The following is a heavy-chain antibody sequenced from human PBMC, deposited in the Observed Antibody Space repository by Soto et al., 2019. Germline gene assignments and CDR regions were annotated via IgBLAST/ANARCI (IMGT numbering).Heavy chain of an antibody. CDR2: ISAYNGNT. V-gene: IGHV1-18*01. CDR1: GYTFTSYG. D-gene: IGHD4-17*01. CDR3: AREDPSYGDFYY. Sequence: ASVKVSCKASGYTFTSYGISWVRQAPGQGLEWMGWISAYNGNTNYAQKLQGRVTMTTDTSTSTAYMELRSLRSDYTAVYYCAREDPSYGDFYYWGQGTLVTVSS. J-gene: IGHJ4*02.